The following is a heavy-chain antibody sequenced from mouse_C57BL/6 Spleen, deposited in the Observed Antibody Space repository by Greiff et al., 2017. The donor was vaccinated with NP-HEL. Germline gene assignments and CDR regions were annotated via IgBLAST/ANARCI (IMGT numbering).Heavy chain of an antibody. D-gene: IGHD1-1*01. CDR1: GYTFTSYW. Sequence: QVQLQQPGAELVKPGASVKLSCKASGYTFTSYWMHWVKQRPGRGLEWIGRIDPNSGCTKYNEKFKSKATLTVDKPASTAYMQLSSLTSEDSAVEYCARVYGSSYGYYAMDYWGQGTSVTVSS. CDR2: IDPNSGCT. J-gene: IGHJ4*01. CDR3: ARVYGSSYGYYAMDY. V-gene: IGHV1-72*01.